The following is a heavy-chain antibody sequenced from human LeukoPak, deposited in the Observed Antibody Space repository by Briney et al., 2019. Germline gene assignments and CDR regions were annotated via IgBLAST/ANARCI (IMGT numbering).Heavy chain of an antibody. J-gene: IGHJ4*02. D-gene: IGHD3-10*01. CDR2: ISSSATTI. V-gene: IGHV3-11*04. CDR3: ARDLEDSGRAFDY. CDR1: GFTFSDYY. Sequence: GGSLRLSCAASGFTFSDYYMSWIRQAPGKGLEWVSYISSSATTIHYADSVKGRFTISRDNAKNSLYLQMNSLRDEDTAVYYCARDLEDSGRAFDYWGQGTLVTVSS.